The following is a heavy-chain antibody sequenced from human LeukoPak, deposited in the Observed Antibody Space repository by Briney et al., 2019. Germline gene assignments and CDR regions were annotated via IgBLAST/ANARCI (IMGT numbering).Heavy chain of an antibody. J-gene: IGHJ4*02. CDR2: IKQDGSEK. V-gene: IGHV3-7*01. CDR1: GFTFSNYW. Sequence: GGSLRLSCAAPGFTFSNYWMSWVRQAPGKGLEWVANIKQDGSEKFYVDSVKGRFTISRDNAKNSLYLQMNSLRAEDTAVYYCSRAAAATSRDYWGQGTLVTVSS. CDR3: SRAAAATSRDY. D-gene: IGHD2-15*01.